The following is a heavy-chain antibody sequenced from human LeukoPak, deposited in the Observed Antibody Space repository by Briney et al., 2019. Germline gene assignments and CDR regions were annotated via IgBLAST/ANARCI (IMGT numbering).Heavy chain of an antibody. V-gene: IGHV4-34*01. Sequence: PSETLSLTCAVSTGSFSGYYWSWIRQPPGKGLEWIGEINHSGSTNYNPSLKSRVAISVDTSEKQVSLKLSYVTAADTALYYCARGRGDGDSIYYFEFWGQGTQVTVSS. CDR1: TGSFSGYY. J-gene: IGHJ4*02. CDR2: INHSGST. D-gene: IGHD4-17*01. CDR3: ARGRGDGDSIYYFEF.